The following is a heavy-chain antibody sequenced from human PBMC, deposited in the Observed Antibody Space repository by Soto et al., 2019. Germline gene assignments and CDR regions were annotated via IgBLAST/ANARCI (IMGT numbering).Heavy chain of an antibody. CDR1: GFTFRSHA. Sequence: QVQVVESGGGVVQPGRSVRLSCTASGFTFRSHAMHWVRQAPGKGLEWVAQIWYDGSNKYYADSVKGRFTISRDNSKNTQYVQRDSLRVEDTAVYYCARDGQSLAPYALDVWGQGTSVTVS. CDR3: ARDGQSLAPYALDV. D-gene: IGHD1-1*01. J-gene: IGHJ6*02. V-gene: IGHV3-33*01. CDR2: IWYDGSNK.